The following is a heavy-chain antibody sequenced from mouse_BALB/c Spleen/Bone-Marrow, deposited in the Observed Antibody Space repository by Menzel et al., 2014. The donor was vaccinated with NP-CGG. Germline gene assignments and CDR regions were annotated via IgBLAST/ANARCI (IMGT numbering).Heavy chain of an antibody. V-gene: IGHV1-80*01. Sequence: VQLQQSGAELVRPGSSVKISCKASGCVFSSYWMNWVKQRPGQGLEWIGQIFPGDGDTNYNGQFKGKATLTADRSSGTAFMQLSSLTSEDSAVYFCARGDFDYDFTMDYWGQGTSVTVSS. CDR3: ARGDFDYDFTMDY. CDR2: IFPGDGDT. CDR1: GCVFSSYW. J-gene: IGHJ4*01. D-gene: IGHD2-4*01.